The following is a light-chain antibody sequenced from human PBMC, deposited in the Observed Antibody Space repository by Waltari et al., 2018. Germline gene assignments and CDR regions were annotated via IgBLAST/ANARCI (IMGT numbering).Light chain of an antibody. Sequence: QSVLTQPPSVSGAPGQRVTISCTGSRSNIGTGYDVHWYQHIPGKAPKLLIFRDNRRPSGVPDRFSASKSCTSASLAITGLQAEDEGDYYGQSYDGSLIAVVFGGGTKLTVL. CDR1: RSNIGTGYD. J-gene: IGLJ2*01. V-gene: IGLV1-40*01. CDR3: QSYDGSLIAVV. CDR2: RDN.